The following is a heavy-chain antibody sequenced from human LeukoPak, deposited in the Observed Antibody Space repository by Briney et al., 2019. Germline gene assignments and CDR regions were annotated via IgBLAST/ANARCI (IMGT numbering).Heavy chain of an antibody. CDR3: ARLGSGWYSIFDY. J-gene: IGHJ4*02. D-gene: IGHD6-19*01. Sequence: SETLSLTCTVSGGSISSYYWSWIRQPPGKGLEWIGYIYYSGSTNYNPSLKSRVTISVDTSKNQFSLKLSSVTAADTAAYYCARLGSGWYSIFDYWGQGTLVTVSS. CDR2: IYYSGST. CDR1: GGSISSYY. V-gene: IGHV4-59*08.